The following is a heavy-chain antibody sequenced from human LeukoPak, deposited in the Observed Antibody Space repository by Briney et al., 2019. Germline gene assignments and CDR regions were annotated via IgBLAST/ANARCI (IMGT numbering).Heavy chain of an antibody. CDR1: GYTFTSYC. J-gene: IGHJ4*02. CDR2: ISAYNGNT. Sequence: ASVTVSCKASGYTFTSYCISWVRQAPGQGLEWMGWISAYNGNTNYAQKLQGRVTMTTDTSTRTAYMELRSLRSDDTAVYYCARDFESYYYDSSGYVLFDYWGQGTLVTVSS. V-gene: IGHV1-18*01. CDR3: ARDFESYYYDSSGYVLFDY. D-gene: IGHD3-22*01.